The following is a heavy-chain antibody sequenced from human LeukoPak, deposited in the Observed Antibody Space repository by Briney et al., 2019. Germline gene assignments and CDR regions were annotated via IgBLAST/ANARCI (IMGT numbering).Heavy chain of an antibody. CDR3: ARGGTYSSSWYLDY. CDR2: ISSSSSYL. J-gene: IGHJ4*02. V-gene: IGHV3-21*01. D-gene: IGHD6-13*01. CDR1: GFTFTSYS. Sequence: PGGSLRLSCAASGFTFTSYSMNWVRQAPGKGLEWVSSISSSSSYLYYADSVKGRFTISRDNAKNSLYLQMDSLRAEDTAVYYCARGGTYSSSWYLDYWGQGTLVTVSS.